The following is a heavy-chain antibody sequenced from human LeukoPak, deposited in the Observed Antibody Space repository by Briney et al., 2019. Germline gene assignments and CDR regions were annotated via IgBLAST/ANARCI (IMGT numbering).Heavy chain of an antibody. Sequence: ASVKVSCKASGYTFTGYYMHWVRQAPGQGLEWMGWINPNSGGTNYAQKFQGRVTMTRDTSTSTVYMELSSLRSEDTAVYYCAFGITGTRGAFDIWGQGTMVTVSS. CDR3: AFGITGTRGAFDI. CDR1: GYTFTGYY. CDR2: INPNSGGT. J-gene: IGHJ3*02. V-gene: IGHV1-2*02. D-gene: IGHD1/OR15-1a*01.